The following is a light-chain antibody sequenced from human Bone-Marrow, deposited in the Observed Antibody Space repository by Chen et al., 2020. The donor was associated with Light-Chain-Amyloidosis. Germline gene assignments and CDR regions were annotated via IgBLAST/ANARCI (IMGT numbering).Light chain of an antibody. Sequence: EIVLTQSPATLSLSPGERATLSCRASQSINNCLAWYQQKPGQAPMLLIYHASDRATDIPARFSGSGSGTDVTRTISSLEPEEFAVYYCQQRKDWPITFGQGTRLEIK. V-gene: IGKV3-11*01. CDR3: QQRKDWPIT. CDR2: HAS. J-gene: IGKJ5*01. CDR1: QSINNC.